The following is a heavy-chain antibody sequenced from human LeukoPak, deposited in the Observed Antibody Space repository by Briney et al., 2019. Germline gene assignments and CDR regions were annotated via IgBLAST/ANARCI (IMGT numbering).Heavy chain of an antibody. CDR2: IIPIFGTA. CDR3: ARVARYDFWSGHFDY. CDR1: GGTFSSYA. D-gene: IGHD3-3*01. V-gene: IGHV1-69*05. J-gene: IGHJ4*02. Sequence: GASVKVSCKASGGTFSSYAISWVRQAPGQGLEWMGGIIPIFGTANYAQKFQGRVTITTGESTSTAYMELSSLRSEDTAVYYCARVARYDFWSGHFDYWGQGTLVTVSS.